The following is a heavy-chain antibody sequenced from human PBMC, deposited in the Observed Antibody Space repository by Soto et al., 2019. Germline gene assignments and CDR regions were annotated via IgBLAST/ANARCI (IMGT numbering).Heavy chain of an antibody. D-gene: IGHD1-7*01. CDR1: GYSFITYW. Sequence: GESLKISCEASGYSFITYWISWVRQMPGKGLEWMGAIDPRDSYTKYSPSFQGHVTISVDKSISTAYLQWNSLKASDTAIYYCAREKSDLELFNWLDPWGQGTLVTVSS. V-gene: IGHV5-10-1*01. CDR3: AREKSDLELFNWLDP. J-gene: IGHJ5*02. CDR2: IDPRDSYT.